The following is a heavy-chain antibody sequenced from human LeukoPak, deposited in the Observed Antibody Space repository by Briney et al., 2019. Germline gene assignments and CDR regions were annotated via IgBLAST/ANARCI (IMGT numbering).Heavy chain of an antibody. CDR3: AKERWDYDILTGYPNYFDY. D-gene: IGHD3-9*01. V-gene: IGHV3-23*01. CDR1: GFTFSSYA. CDR2: ISGSGGST. J-gene: IGHJ4*02. Sequence: GGSLRLSCAASGFTFSSYAMSWVRQAPGKGLEWVSAISGSGGSTYYADSVKGRFTISRDNSKNTVYLQMNSLRAEDTAVYYCAKERWDYDILTGYPNYFDYWGQGTLVTVSS.